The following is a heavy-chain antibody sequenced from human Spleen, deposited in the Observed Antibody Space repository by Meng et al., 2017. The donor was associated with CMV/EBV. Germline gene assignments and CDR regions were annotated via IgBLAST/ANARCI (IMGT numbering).Heavy chain of an antibody. CDR1: GFTFSSYS. J-gene: IGHJ4*02. CDR2: ISSSSSYI. Sequence: GESPKISCAASGFTFSSYSMNWVRQAPGKGLEWVSSISSSSSYIYYADSVKVRFTISRDKSRRNVFLNMSSLRPEDTTIYYCVKDGKWLTSRRNFFGSFFDYWGQGTPVTVSS. V-gene: IGHV3-21*01. D-gene: IGHD3-22*01. CDR3: VKDGKWLTSRRNFFGSFFDY.